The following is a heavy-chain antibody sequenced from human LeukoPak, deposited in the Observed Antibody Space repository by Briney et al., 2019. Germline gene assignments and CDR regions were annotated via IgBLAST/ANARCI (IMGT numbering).Heavy chain of an antibody. V-gene: IGHV1-8*01. D-gene: IGHD3-22*01. Sequence: ASVKVSCKASGYTFTSNDINWVRQATGQGLEWMGWMNPNSGNTGYAQKFQGRVTMTTNTAISTAYMELSSLTSEDTAVYYCARPKSKYDSSGYYPLDYWGQGTLVTVSS. J-gene: IGHJ4*02. CDR2: MNPNSGNT. CDR3: ARPKSKYDSSGYYPLDY. CDR1: GYTFTSND.